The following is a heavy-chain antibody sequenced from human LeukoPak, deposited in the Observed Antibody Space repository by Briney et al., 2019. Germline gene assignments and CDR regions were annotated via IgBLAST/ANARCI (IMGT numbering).Heavy chain of an antibody. D-gene: IGHD6-13*01. V-gene: IGHV3-21*01. CDR3: AKDGDSSSWTEYFQH. Sequence: GGSLRLSCAASGFTFSNYNMNWVRQAPGKGLEWVSSISNSSSSINYADSLKGRFTISRDNSKNTLYLQMSSLRAEDTAVYYCAKDGDSSSWTEYFQHWGQGTLVTVSS. J-gene: IGHJ1*01. CDR2: ISNSSSSI. CDR1: GFTFSNYN.